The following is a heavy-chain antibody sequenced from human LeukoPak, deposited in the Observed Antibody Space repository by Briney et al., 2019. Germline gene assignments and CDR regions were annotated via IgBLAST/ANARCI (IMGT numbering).Heavy chain of an antibody. Sequence: ASVKVSCKASGYTFTSYGISWVRQAPGQGLEWMRWISAYNGNTNYAQKLQGRVTMTTDTSTSTAYMELRSLRSDDTAVYYCARDHPLWNMCCFRDAFDIWGQGTRVTVSS. CDR3: ARDHPLWNMCCFRDAFDI. CDR1: GYTFTSYG. J-gene: IGHJ3*02. CDR2: ISAYNGNT. D-gene: IGHD1/OR15-1a*01. V-gene: IGHV1-18*01.